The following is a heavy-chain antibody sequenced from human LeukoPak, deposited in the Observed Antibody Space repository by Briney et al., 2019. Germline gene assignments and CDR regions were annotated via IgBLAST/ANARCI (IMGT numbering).Heavy chain of an antibody. J-gene: IGHJ6*02. V-gene: IGHV1-3*01. D-gene: IGHD3-3*01. CDR3: ARRVYYDFWSGYYTLGGMDV. Sequence: ASVTVSCKASGGTFSSYAISWVRQAPGQRLEWMGWINAGNGNTKYSQKFQGRVTITRDTSASTAYMELSSLRSEDTAVYYCARRVYYDFWSGYYTLGGMDVWGQGTTVTVSS. CDR1: GGTFSSYA. CDR2: INAGNGNT.